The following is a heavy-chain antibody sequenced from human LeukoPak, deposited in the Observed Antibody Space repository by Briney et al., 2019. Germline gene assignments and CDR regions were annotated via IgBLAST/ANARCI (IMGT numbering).Heavy chain of an antibody. CDR3: ARAVKRWLQYDAFDI. J-gene: IGHJ3*02. V-gene: IGHV1-8*01. CDR2: MNPNSGNT. CDR1: GYTFTSYD. D-gene: IGHD5-24*01. Sequence: ASVKVSCKASGYTFTSYDINWVRQATGQGLEWMGWMNPNSGNTGYAQKFQGRVTMTRDTSISTAYMELSRLRSDDTAVYYCARAVKRWLQYDAFDIWGQGTMVTVSS.